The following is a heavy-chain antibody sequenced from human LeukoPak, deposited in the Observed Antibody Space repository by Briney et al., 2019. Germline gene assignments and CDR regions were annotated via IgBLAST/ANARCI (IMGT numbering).Heavy chain of an antibody. V-gene: IGHV4-34*01. D-gene: IGHD1-26*01. J-gene: IGHJ4*02. Sequence: SETLSLTCAVYGGSFSGYYWSWIRQPPGKGLEWIGEINHSGSTNYNPSLKSRVTMSVDTSKNQFSLKLSSVTAADTAVYYCAREVSGSYSRYFDYWGQGTLVTVSS. CDR2: INHSGST. CDR1: GGSFSGYY. CDR3: AREVSGSYSRYFDY.